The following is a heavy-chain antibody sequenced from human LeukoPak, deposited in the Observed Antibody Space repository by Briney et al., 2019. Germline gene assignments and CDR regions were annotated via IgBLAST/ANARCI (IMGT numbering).Heavy chain of an antibody. CDR3: ASSTGRTTNFDY. Sequence: PGGSLRLSCAASGFTFSSYSMNWVRQAPGKGLEWVSSISSSSYIYYADSVKGRFTISRDNAKNSLYLQMNSLRAEDTAVYYCASSTGRTTNFDYWGRGTLVTVSS. CDR1: GFTFSSYS. CDR2: ISSSSYI. J-gene: IGHJ4*02. V-gene: IGHV3-21*01. D-gene: IGHD1-7*01.